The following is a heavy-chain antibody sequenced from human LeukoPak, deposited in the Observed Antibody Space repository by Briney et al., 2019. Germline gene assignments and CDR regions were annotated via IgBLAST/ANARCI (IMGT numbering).Heavy chain of an antibody. V-gene: IGHV3-64*02. CDR1: GFTFSRYG. D-gene: IGHD6-13*01. CDR3: ARGGGGSWALDY. J-gene: IGHJ4*02. CDR2: ISSNGGST. Sequence: GGSLRLSCAASGFTFSRYGMHWVRQAPGKGLEYVSAISSNGGSTYYADSVKGRFTISRDNSKNTLYLQMGSLRAEDMAVYHCARGGGGSWALDYWGQGILATVSS.